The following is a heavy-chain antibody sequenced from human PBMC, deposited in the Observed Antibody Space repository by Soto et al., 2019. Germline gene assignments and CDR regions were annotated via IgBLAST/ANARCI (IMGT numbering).Heavy chain of an antibody. D-gene: IGHD6-13*01. CDR1: GDSISSGGDY. J-gene: IGHJ4*02. CDR2: IYYSGST. V-gene: IGHV4-31*03. Sequence: PSETLSLTCTVSGDSISSGGDYWSWIRQHPGKGLEWIGYIYYSGSTYYNPSLESRVTMSVDTSKNQFSLKLSSVTAADTAVYYCARDNIAAAGKVFDHWGQGTLVTVSS. CDR3: ARDNIAAAGKVFDH.